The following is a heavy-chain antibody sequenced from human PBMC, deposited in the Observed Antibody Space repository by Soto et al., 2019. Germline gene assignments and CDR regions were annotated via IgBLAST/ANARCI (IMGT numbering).Heavy chain of an antibody. CDR3: ARDVGGGYFDY. Sequence: ASVKVSCKGSGYMFLSYGISRVRQAPGQGLEWMGWISAYNGNTNYAQNLQGRVTMTTDTSTATGYMELRSLRSDDTAVYYCARDVGGGYFDYWGQGTLVTVSS. J-gene: IGHJ4*02. CDR1: GYMFLSYG. CDR2: ISAYNGNT. V-gene: IGHV1-18*01. D-gene: IGHD3-10*01.